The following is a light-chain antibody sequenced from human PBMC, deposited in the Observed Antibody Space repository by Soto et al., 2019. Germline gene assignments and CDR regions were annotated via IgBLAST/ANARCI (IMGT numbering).Light chain of an antibody. J-gene: IGKJ1*01. Sequence: EIVMTQSPATLSVYPGERATLSCRASQSVSSNLAWYQQKPGQAPRLLIYGASTRATGIPARFSGSGSGTEFTLTISSLQSEDFAVYYCQQYNNWLTFGQGTKVEIK. V-gene: IGKV3-15*01. CDR2: GAS. CDR3: QQYNNWLT. CDR1: QSVSSN.